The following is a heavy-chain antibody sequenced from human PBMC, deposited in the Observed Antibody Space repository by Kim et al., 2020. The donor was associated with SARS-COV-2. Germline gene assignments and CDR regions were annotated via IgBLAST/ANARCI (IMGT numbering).Heavy chain of an antibody. D-gene: IGHD2-15*01. CDR1: GFTVSSNY. Sequence: GGSLRLSCAASGFTVSSNYMSWVRQAPGKGLEWVSVIYSGGSTYYADSVKGRFTISRDNSKNTLYLQMNSLRAEDTAVYYCASLIAPKDYYYYGMDVWGQGTTVTVSS. CDR3: ASLIAPKDYYYYGMDV. CDR2: IYSGGST. V-gene: IGHV3-66*01. J-gene: IGHJ6*02.